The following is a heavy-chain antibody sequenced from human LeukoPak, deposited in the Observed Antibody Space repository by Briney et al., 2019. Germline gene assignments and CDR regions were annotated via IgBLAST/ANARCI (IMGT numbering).Heavy chain of an antibody. J-gene: IGHJ4*02. CDR1: GGSISSSSYY. CDR3: ARRLGKTRPENYNPFDY. D-gene: IGHD1-7*01. CDR2: IYYNGST. V-gene: IGHV4-39*01. Sequence: SETLSLTCTVSGGSISSSSYYWGWIRQPPGKGLEWIGSIYYNGSTYYNPSLKSRVTISVDTSKNQFSLKLSSVTAADTAVYYCARRLGKTRPENYNPFDYWGQGTLVTVSS.